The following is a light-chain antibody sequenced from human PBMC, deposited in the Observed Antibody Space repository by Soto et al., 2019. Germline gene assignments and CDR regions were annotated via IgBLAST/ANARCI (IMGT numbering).Light chain of an antibody. CDR3: GSYTSSNTLV. CDR2: EVT. CDR1: SSDVGGYNY. V-gene: IGLV2-14*03. J-gene: IGLJ1*01. Sequence: QSALTQPASVSGSHGQSITISCTGTSSDVGGYNYVSWYQQHPGKAPKLLIYEVTYRPSGVSNRFSGSKSGNTASLTISGLQAEDEADYFCGSYTSSNTLVFGTGTKVTVL.